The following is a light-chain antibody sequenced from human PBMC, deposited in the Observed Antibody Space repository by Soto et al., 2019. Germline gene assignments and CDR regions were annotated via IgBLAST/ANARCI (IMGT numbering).Light chain of an antibody. CDR1: QSISSY. J-gene: IGKJ1*01. CDR3: QQSYSTPQGT. V-gene: IGKV1-39*01. CDR2: ATS. Sequence: DIQMTQSPSSLSASVGDRVTITCRASQSISSYLNWYQQKPGKAPKLLIYATSSLQSGVPSRFSVSASGTDFTLTISSLQPEDFATYYCQQSYSTPQGTFGQGTKVEIK.